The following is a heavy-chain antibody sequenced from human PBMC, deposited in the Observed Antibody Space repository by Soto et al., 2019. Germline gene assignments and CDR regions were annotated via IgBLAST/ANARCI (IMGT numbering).Heavy chain of an antibody. CDR3: ARVNFGDHVGSFDI. V-gene: IGHV2-5*02. CDR1: GFSLNTHGLG. J-gene: IGHJ3*02. Sequence: QITLKESGPTLVSPRQTLTLTCTLSGFSLNTHGLGVGWIRQPPGKALEWLALIYWDDDKRYSPSLYRRLSITKDTSKNQLVLSMTDMDPVDTATYFCARVNFGDHVGSFDIWGQGTMVTVSS. D-gene: IGHD4-17*01. CDR2: IYWDDDK.